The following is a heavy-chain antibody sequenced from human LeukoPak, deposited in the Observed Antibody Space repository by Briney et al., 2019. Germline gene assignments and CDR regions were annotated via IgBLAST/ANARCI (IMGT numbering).Heavy chain of an antibody. J-gene: IGHJ4*02. Sequence: SETLSLTCTVSGGSINSGGYYWSWIRQPPGKGLEWIGYIYYSGSTYYNPSLKSRVTISVDTSKNQFSLKLSSVTAADTAVYYCARETHSSGYGYWGQGTLVTVSS. CDR1: GGSINSGGYY. CDR2: IYYSGST. CDR3: ARETHSSGYGY. V-gene: IGHV4-30-4*08. D-gene: IGHD3-22*01.